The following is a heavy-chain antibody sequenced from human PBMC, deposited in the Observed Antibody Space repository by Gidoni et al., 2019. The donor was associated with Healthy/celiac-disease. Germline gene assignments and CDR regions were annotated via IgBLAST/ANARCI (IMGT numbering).Heavy chain of an antibody. CDR3: ARGLGGSGYYMGLDAFDI. D-gene: IGHD3-3*01. CDR2: IIPIFGKA. V-gene: IGHV1-69*06. CDR1: GGTFSSYA. J-gene: IGHJ3*02. Sequence: QVQLVQSGAEVKKPGSSVKVSCKASGGTFSSYAISWVRQAPGQGLEWMGGIIPIFGKANYAQKFQGRVTITADKSTSTTYMELSSLRSEDTAVYYCARGLGGSGYYMGLDAFDIWGQGTMVTVSS.